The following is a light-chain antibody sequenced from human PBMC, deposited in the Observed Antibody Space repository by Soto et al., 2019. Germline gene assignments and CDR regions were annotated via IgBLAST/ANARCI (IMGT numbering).Light chain of an antibody. V-gene: IGKV3-15*01. J-gene: IGKJ5*01. CDR3: QQYNNWPPSII. CDR1: ESVSSN. CDR2: GAS. Sequence: VMTQSPATLSVSPGERATLSCRASESVSSNLAWYQQRPGQAPRLLIYGASTRATDTPVRFRGGGSGTEFTLTISSLQSEDFAVYYCQQYNNWPPSIIFGQGTRLEI.